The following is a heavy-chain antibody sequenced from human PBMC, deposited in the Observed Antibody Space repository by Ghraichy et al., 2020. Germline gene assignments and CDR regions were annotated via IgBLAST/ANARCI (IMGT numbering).Heavy chain of an antibody. CDR3: AKPPSIPGYTYGFDC. J-gene: IGHJ4*02. CDR2: ISGSGGST. D-gene: IGHD5-18*01. Sequence: GGSLRLSCAASGFTSSNYALTWVRQAPGKGLEWVSTISGSGGSTYYADSVKGRFTISRDNSKNTLYLQMSSLRAEDTAIYYCAKPPSIPGYTYGFDCWGQG. CDR1: GFTSSNYA. V-gene: IGHV3-23*01.